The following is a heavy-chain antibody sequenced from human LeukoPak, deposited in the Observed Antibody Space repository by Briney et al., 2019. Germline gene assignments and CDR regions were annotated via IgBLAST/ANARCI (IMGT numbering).Heavy chain of an antibody. Sequence: SETLSLTCTVSGGSISSYYWSWIRQPPGKGLEWIEYIYHSGSTKYNPSLKSRVTLSVDTSKNQFSLKLSSVTAADTAVYYCARPYTSGWFGAFDIWGQGTMATVSS. V-gene: IGHV4-59*08. D-gene: IGHD6-19*01. CDR2: IYHSGST. CDR3: ARPYTSGWFGAFDI. CDR1: GGSISSYY. J-gene: IGHJ3*02.